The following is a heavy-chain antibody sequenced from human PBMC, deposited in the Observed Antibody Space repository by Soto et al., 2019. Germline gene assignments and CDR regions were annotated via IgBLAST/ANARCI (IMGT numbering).Heavy chain of an antibody. J-gene: IGHJ5*02. CDR1: GGSFSGYY. Sequence: SETLSLTCAVYGGSFSGYYWSWIRQPPGKGLEWIGEINHSGSTNYNPSLKSRVTISVDTSKNQFSLKLSSVTAADTAVYYCARVYSSGWYNWFDPWGQGTLVTVSS. CDR2: INHSGST. CDR3: ARVYSSGWYNWFDP. V-gene: IGHV4-34*01. D-gene: IGHD6-19*01.